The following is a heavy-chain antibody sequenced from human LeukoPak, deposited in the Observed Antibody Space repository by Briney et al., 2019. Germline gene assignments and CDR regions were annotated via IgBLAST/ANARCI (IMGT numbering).Heavy chain of an antibody. CDR1: GFTFSRYW. CDR2: VKHDGSEK. V-gene: IGHV3-7*01. CDR3: ARGFAAAGTNFDY. D-gene: IGHD6-13*01. J-gene: IGHJ4*02. Sequence: GGSLRLSCVASGFTFSRYWMSWVRQAPGKGLEWVANVKHDGSEKYYVESVKGRFTISRDNAKNSLYMQMNNLRAEDTAVYYCARGFAAAGTNFDYWGQGTLVTVSS.